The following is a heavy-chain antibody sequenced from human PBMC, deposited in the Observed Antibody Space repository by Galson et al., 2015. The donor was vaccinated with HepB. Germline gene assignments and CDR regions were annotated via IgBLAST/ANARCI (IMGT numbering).Heavy chain of an antibody. CDR2: IYHSGST. V-gene: IGHV4-30-2*01. D-gene: IGHD6-6*01. CDR1: GGSISSGGYS. J-gene: IGHJ4*02. CDR3: ASHSSSSDY. Sequence: TLSLTCAVSGGSISSGGYSWSWIRQPPGKGLEWIGYIYHSGSTYYNPSLKSRVTISVDRSKNQFSLKLSSVTAADTAVYYCASHSSSSDYWGQGTLVTGSS.